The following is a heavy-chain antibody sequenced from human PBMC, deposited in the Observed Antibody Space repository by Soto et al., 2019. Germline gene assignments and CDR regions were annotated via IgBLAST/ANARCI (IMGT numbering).Heavy chain of an antibody. CDR2: INPSGGST. CDR3: VREGLMITFGGVIVS. Sequence: QVQLVQSGAEVKKPGASVKVSCKASGYTFTSYYMHWVRQAPGQGLEWMGIINPSGGSTSYAQKFQGRVTMTRDTSTSTVYMELSSLRSEDTAVYYCVREGLMITFGGVIVSWGQGTLVTVSS. V-gene: IGHV1-46*01. D-gene: IGHD3-16*02. J-gene: IGHJ5*02. CDR1: GYTFTSYY.